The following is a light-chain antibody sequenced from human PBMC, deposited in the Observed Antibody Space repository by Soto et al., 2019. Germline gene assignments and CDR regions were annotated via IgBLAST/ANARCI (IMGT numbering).Light chain of an antibody. J-gene: IGLJ1*01. V-gene: IGLV1-44*01. CDR1: SYNIGSNT. Sequence: QSVLTQPPSASGTPGQRFTISCSRSSYNIGSNTVNWYQQLPGTAPKLLIYNDNQRPSGVLDRFSGSKSGTSASLAIIGLQSGDEADYACAAWDASLNGYVFGTGTKVTV. CDR3: AAWDASLNGYV. CDR2: NDN.